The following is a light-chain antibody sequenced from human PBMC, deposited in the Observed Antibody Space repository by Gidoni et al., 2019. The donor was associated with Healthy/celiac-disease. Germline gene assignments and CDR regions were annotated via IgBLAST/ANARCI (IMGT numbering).Light chain of an antibody. Sequence: QSALTQPRSVSGSPGQSVTISCTGTSSDVGGYNYVSWYQQHPGKAPKRMIYDVSKRPSGVPDRFSGSKSGNTASLTISGLQAEDEADYYCPSYAGSYTWVFGGWTKLTVV. J-gene: IGLJ3*02. CDR1: SSDVGGYNY. V-gene: IGLV2-11*01. CDR3: PSYAGSYTWV. CDR2: DVS.